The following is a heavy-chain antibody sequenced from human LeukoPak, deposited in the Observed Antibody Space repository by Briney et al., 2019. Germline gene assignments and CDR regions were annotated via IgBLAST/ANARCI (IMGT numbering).Heavy chain of an antibody. CDR3: ASRKFGGDGYNSHY. CDR2: ISYDGSNK. Sequence: GGSLRLSCAASGFTFSSYAMHWVRQAPGKGLEWVAVISYDGSNKYYADSVKGRFTISRDNSKNTLYLQMNSLRAEDTAVYYCASRKFGGDGYNSHYWGQGTLVTVSS. J-gene: IGHJ4*02. D-gene: IGHD5-24*01. CDR1: GFTFSSYA. V-gene: IGHV3-30-3*01.